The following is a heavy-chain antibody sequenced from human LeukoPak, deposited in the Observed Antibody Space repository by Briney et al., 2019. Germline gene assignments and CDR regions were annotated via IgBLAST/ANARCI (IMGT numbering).Heavy chain of an antibody. Sequence: GGSLRLSCAASGFTVSSNYMSWVRQAPGKGLEWVSVIYSGGSTYYADSVKGRFTISRDNSKNTLYLQMNSLRAEDTAVYCCARENYDSSGYKWDNWFDPWGQGTLVTVSS. CDR2: IYSGGST. CDR1: GFTVSSNY. D-gene: IGHD3-22*01. CDR3: ARENYDSSGYKWDNWFDP. V-gene: IGHV3-53*01. J-gene: IGHJ5*02.